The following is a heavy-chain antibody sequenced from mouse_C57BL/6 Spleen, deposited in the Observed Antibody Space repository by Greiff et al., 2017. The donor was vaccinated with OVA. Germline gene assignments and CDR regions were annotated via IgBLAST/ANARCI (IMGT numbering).Heavy chain of an antibody. D-gene: IGHD1-1*01. Sequence: QVQLQQPGPELVKPGASVKLSCKASGYTFTSYWMHWVKQRPGQGLEWIGNINPSNGGTNYNEKFKSKATLTVDKSSSTAYMQLSSLTSEDSAVYYCAREVGSSYDWYFDVWGTGTTVTVSS. CDR3: AREVGSSYDWYFDV. V-gene: IGHV1-53*01. CDR1: GYTFTSYW. CDR2: INPSNGGT. J-gene: IGHJ1*03.